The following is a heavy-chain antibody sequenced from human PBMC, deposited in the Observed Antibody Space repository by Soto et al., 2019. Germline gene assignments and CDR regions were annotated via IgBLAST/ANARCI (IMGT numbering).Heavy chain of an antibody. CDR3: ARARDPDGIWTFDS. V-gene: IGHV3-23*05. CDR2: SFSSGGT. D-gene: IGHD3-9*01. Sequence: PGGSLRLSCAAFGFTLDKYTMGWVRQAPGKGLEWVAESFSSGGTQYADSVKGRFTISRDNSRNMVFLQMNGLRVEDTALYYCARARDPDGIWTFDSWGQGALVTVSS. CDR1: GFTLDKYT. J-gene: IGHJ4*02.